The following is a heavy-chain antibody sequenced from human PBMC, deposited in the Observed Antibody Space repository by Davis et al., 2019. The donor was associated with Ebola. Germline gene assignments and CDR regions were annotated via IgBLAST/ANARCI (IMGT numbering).Heavy chain of an antibody. V-gene: IGHV3-48*03. J-gene: IGHJ6*02. CDR3: VRGVVVVASIYGLDV. CDR1: GFTFSSYE. CDR2: ISSSGSTI. Sequence: GESLKISCAASGFTFSSYEMNWVRQAPGKGLEWVSYISSSGSTIYYADSVKGRFTISRDNAKNSLYLQMNSLRDEDTALYYCVRGVVVVASIYGLDVWGQGTTVTVSS. D-gene: IGHD2-15*01.